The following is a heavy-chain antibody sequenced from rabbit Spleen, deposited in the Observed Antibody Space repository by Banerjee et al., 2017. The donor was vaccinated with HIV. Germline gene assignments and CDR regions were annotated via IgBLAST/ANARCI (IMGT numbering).Heavy chain of an antibody. CDR3: ARDLPDAIGWNFNL. CDR1: GFSFGDRDV. D-gene: IGHD1-1*01. CDR2: INTATGKG. V-gene: IGHV1S45*01. Sequence: EQLEESGGGLVQPEGSLTLTCKASGFSFGDRDVMCWVRQAPGKGLEWIACINTATGKGVYASWAKGRFTISKTSSTTVTLQMTSLTVADTATYFCARDLPDAIGWNFNLWGQGTLVTVS. J-gene: IGHJ4*01.